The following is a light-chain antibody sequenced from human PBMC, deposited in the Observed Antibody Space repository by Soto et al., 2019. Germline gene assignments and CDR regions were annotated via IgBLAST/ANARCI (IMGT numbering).Light chain of an antibody. J-gene: IGLJ3*02. CDR3: GTWDDSLSAVL. Sequence: QSVLTQPPSVSAAPGQRVAISCSGSSSNIGSNFVSWYRHVPGTAPKLLIYDNDKRPSEIPDRFSGSKSGTSATLAITGLQTGDEVDYFCGTWDDSLSAVLFGGGTKVTVL. V-gene: IGLV1-51*01. CDR2: DND. CDR1: SSNIGSNF.